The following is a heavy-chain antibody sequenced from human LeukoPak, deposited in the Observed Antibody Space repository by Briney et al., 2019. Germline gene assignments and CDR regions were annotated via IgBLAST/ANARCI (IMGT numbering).Heavy chain of an antibody. CDR1: GGPISSYY. Sequence: SETLSLTCTVSGGPISSYYWSWIRQPAGKGLEWIGRIYTSGSTNYNPSLKSRVTMSVDTSKNQFSLKLSSVTAADTAVYYCARDPHVVVVGGWFDPWGQGTLVTVSS. CDR2: IYTSGST. CDR3: ARDPHVVVVGGWFDP. V-gene: IGHV4-4*07. J-gene: IGHJ5*02. D-gene: IGHD2-15*01.